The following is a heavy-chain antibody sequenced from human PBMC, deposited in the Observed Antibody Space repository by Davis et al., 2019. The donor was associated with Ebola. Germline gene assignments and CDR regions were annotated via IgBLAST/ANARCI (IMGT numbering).Heavy chain of an antibody. CDR1: GGTFSSYA. CDR2: IIPIFGTA. CDR3: ASNYDSSGPTDY. D-gene: IGHD3-22*01. V-gene: IGHV1-69*13. J-gene: IGHJ4*02. Sequence: SVKVSCKASGGTFSSYAISWVRQAPGQGLEWMGGIIPIFGTANYAQKFQGRVTITADESTSTAYMELSSLRSEDTAVYYCASNYDSSGPTDYWGQGTLVTVSS.